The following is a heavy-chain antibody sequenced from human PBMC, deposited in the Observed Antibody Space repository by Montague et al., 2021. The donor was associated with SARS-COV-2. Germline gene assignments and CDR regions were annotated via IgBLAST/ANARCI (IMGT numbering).Heavy chain of an antibody. Sequence: SETLSLTCTVSAGSISTNSYYWAWIRQPPGKGLVWIGSISYSGSTYFNPSLESRLTMSVDTSKNHFSLKLSSVTAADTAVYYCARLCDFYGSGSYKNSWFDPWGQGTRVTVSS. CDR3: ARLCDFYGSGSYKNSWFDP. CDR1: AGSISTNSYY. CDR2: ISYSGST. V-gene: IGHV4-39*02. D-gene: IGHD3-10*01. J-gene: IGHJ5*02.